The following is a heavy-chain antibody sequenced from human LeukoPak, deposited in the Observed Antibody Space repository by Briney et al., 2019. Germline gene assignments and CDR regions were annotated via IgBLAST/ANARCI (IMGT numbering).Heavy chain of an antibody. CDR2: IYYSGST. J-gene: IGHJ4*02. CDR3: ARGKKWLVLAFDY. D-gene: IGHD6-19*01. V-gene: IGHV4-39*07. CDR1: GGSISSSSYY. Sequence: SETLSLTCTVSGGSISSSSYYWGWIRQPPGKGLEWIGSIYYSGSTYYNPSLKSRVTIPVDTSKNQFSLKLSSVTAADTAVYYCARGKKWLVLAFDYWGQGTLVTVSS.